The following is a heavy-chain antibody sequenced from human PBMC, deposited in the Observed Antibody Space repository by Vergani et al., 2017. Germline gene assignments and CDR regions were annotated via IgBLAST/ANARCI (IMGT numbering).Heavy chain of an antibody. CDR2: ISAYNGNT. D-gene: IGHD2-8*01. Sequence: QVQLVQSGAEVKKPGASVTVSCKASGYTFTSYGISWVRQAPGQGLEWMGWISAYNGNTNYAQKLQGRVTMTTDTSKSTAYMALRSLRSDDTAVYYCVSRGFDLMVYGRHYYSNGMDVWGQGTTVTVSS. CDR1: GYTFTSYG. V-gene: IGHV1-18*01. J-gene: IGHJ6*02. CDR3: VSRGFDLMVYGRHYYSNGMDV.